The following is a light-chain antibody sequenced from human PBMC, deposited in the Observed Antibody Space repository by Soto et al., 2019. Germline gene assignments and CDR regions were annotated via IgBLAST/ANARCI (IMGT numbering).Light chain of an antibody. J-gene: IGLJ1*01. CDR2: EVT. CDR3: SSFGARNNI. CDR1: SGDVGTYNY. Sequence: QSALTQPPSASGSPGQSVTISCTGTSGDVGTYNYVSWYQQHPGKAPKLIIYEVTKLPSGVPDRFSGSKSGNTASLTVSGLQAEDEADYYCSSFGARNNIFGTGTKVTVL. V-gene: IGLV2-8*01.